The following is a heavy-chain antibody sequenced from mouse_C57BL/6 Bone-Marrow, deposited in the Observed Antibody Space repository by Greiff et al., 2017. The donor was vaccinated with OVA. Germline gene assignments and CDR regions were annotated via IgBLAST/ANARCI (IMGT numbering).Heavy chain of an antibody. CDR3: VRGSYYGSSTWYFDV. J-gene: IGHJ1*03. Sequence: EVKLVESGGGLVQPKGSLKLSCAASGFSFNTYAMNWVRQAPGKGLEWVARIRSKSNTYATYYADSVKDRFTISSDDSESMLYLQMNNMKTEDAAMYYCVRGSYYGSSTWYFDVWGTGTTVTVSS. D-gene: IGHD1-1*01. V-gene: IGHV10-1*01. CDR1: GFSFNTYA. CDR2: IRSKSNTYAT.